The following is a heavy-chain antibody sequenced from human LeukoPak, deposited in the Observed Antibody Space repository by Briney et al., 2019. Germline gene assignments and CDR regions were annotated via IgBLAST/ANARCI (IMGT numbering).Heavy chain of an antibody. Sequence: GGSLRLSCAASEFSVGSNYMTWVRQAPGKGLEWVSLIYSGGSTYYADSVKGRFTISRDNSKNTLYLQMNSLRAEDTAVYYCARTIVASYYFDYWGQGTLVTVSS. CDR3: ARTIVASYYFDY. CDR1: EFSVGSNY. CDR2: IYSGGST. V-gene: IGHV3-66*01. D-gene: IGHD5-12*01. J-gene: IGHJ4*02.